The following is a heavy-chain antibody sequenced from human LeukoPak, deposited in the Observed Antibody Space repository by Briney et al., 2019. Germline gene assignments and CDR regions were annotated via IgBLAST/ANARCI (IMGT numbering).Heavy chain of an antibody. D-gene: IGHD6-13*01. CDR1: GFTFSSYA. Sequence: GGSLRLSCAASGFTFSSYAMNWVRQAPGKGLEWVSTISGSGSSTYYADSVKGRFTISRDNSKNTLYLQMNSLRAEDTAIYYCAKVTVAAAGYDYWGQGTLVTVSS. CDR3: AKVTVAAAGYDY. V-gene: IGHV3-23*01. CDR2: ISGSGSST. J-gene: IGHJ4*02.